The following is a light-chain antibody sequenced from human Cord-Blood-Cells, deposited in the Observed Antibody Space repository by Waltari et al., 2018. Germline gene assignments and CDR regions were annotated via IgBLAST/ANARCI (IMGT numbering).Light chain of an antibody. J-gene: IGKJ2*01. CDR1: QSVSSSY. Sequence: TQSPGTLSLSPGERATLSCRASQSVSSSYLAWYQQKPGQAPRLLIYGASSRATGIPDRFSGSGSGTDFTLTISRLEPEDFEVYYCQQYGSSLYTFGQGTKLEIK. CDR2: GAS. CDR3: QQYGSSLYT. V-gene: IGKV3-20*01.